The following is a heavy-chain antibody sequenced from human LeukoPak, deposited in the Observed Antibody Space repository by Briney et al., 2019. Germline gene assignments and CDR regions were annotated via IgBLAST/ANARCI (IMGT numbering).Heavy chain of an antibody. V-gene: IGHV4-39*01. J-gene: IGHJ4*02. CDR2: IYYSGST. CDR3: ASELTGGTFDY. D-gene: IGHD2-15*01. Sequence: SETLSLTCTVSGGSISSSSYYWGWIRQPPGKGLEWIGSIYYSGSTYYNPSLKSRVTISVDTSKNQFSLKLSSVTAADTAVYYCASELTGGTFDYWGQGTLVAVSS. CDR1: GGSISSSSYY.